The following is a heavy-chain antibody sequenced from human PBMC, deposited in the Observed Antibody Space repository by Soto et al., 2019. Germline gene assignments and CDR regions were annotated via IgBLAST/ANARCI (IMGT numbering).Heavy chain of an antibody. J-gene: IGHJ4*02. D-gene: IGHD3-22*01. Sequence: PGESLKISCKGSGYSFTSYWIGWVRQMPGKGLEWMGIIYPGDSDTRYSPSFQGQVTISADKSISTAYLQWSSLKASDTAMYYCARRAYQHYYDSSGYPGLYYFDYWGQGTLVTVSS. CDR1: GYSFTSYW. CDR3: ARRAYQHYYDSSGYPGLYYFDY. V-gene: IGHV5-51*01. CDR2: IYPGDSDT.